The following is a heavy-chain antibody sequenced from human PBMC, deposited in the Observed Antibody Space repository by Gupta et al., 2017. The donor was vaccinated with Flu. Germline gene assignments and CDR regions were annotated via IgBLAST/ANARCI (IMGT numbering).Heavy chain of an antibody. CDR1: GYSFSGYY. Sequence: QVQLAQSGAEVKKPGASVKVSCKASGYSFSGYYIHWVRQAPGQGLEWMGWINPNSGGTNYAQKFQGWVTMTRDTSISTAYMELSRLKSDDTALYYCARDVSSTVIGYYYYAMDVWGQGTTVTVSS. D-gene: IGHD2-2*01. CDR2: INPNSGGT. V-gene: IGHV1-2*04. J-gene: IGHJ6*02. CDR3: ARDVSSTVIGYYYYAMDV.